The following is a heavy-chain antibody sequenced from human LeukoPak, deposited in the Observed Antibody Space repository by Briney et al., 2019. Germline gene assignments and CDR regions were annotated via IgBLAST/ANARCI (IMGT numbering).Heavy chain of an antibody. D-gene: IGHD5-18*01. CDR1: GFTFSSYA. J-gene: IGHJ4*02. Sequence: GGSLRLSCEASGFTFSSYAMSWARQPPGKGLEWVSTISGSGGNTYYADSVKGRFTISRDNSKNTLFLQMNSLRAEDTAVYYCAKARSGFTYGFDYWGQGTLVTVSS. CDR2: ISGSGGNT. V-gene: IGHV3-23*01. CDR3: AKARSGFTYGFDY.